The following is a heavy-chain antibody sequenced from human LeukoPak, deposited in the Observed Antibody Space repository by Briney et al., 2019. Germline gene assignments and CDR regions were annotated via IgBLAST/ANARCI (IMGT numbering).Heavy chain of an antibody. J-gene: IGHJ5*02. V-gene: IGHV3-21*01. D-gene: IGHD3-10*01. CDR2: ISSSSSYI. Sequence: SGGSLRLSCAASGFTFSSYSMNWVRQAPGKGLEWVSSISSSSSYIYYADSVKGRFTISRDNAKNSLYLQMNSLRAEDTAVYYCAKDQFGGFDPWGQGTLVTVSS. CDR3: AKDQFGGFDP. CDR1: GFTFSSYS.